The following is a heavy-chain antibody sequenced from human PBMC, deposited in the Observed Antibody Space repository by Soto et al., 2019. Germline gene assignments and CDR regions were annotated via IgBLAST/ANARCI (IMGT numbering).Heavy chain of an antibody. V-gene: IGHV3-30-3*01. Sequence: QVQLVESGGGVVQPGRSLRLSCAASGFTFSSYAMHWVRQAPGKGLEWVAVISYDGSNKYYADSVKGRFTISRDNSKNTLYLQMTSLRAEDTAVYYCARGWELLKGWFDPWGQGTLVTVSS. CDR1: GFTFSSYA. CDR2: ISYDGSNK. CDR3: ARGWELLKGWFDP. J-gene: IGHJ5*02. D-gene: IGHD1-26*01.